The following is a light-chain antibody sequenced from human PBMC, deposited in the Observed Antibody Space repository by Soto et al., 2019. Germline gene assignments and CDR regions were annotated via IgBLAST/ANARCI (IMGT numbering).Light chain of an antibody. J-gene: IGLJ2*01. V-gene: IGLV1-47*01. CDR3: AAWDDSLSGLV. CDR1: SSNIGSNY. Sequence: QSVLTQPPSASGTPGQRVTISCSGSSSNIGSNYVYWYQQLPGTAPKLLIYRNDQRPSGVPDRFSGSKSGTSASLAIRGLRSEDEADYHCAAWDDSLSGLVLGGGTKLTVL. CDR2: RND.